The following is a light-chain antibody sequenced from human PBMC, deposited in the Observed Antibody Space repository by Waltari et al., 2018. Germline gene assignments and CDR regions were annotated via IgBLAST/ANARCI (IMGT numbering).Light chain of an antibody. J-gene: IGKJ3*01. V-gene: IGKV3-15*01. CDR3: HQYTNWPFS. CDR1: QSVYGN. CDR2: GTS. Sequence: DIVMTQSPATLSVSPGERATLPCRASQSVYGNLAWYQQKPGQCPRLLIFGTSARATGIPDRFTGSGSGTEYSLTISSLQSEDFAVYFCHQYTNWPFSFGPGTTLEI.